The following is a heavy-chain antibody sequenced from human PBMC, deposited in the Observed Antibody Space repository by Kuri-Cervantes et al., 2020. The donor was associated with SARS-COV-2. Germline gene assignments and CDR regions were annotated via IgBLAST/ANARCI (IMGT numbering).Heavy chain of an antibody. CDR1: GGTFSSYA. V-gene: IGHV1-69*06. D-gene: IGHD2-2*01. Sequence: SVKVSCKASGGTFSSYAVTWVRQVPGQGFEWMGRIIPLFGTTIYAQKFRDRVTFTADKSTNTAYMELSSLRSEDTAVYYCARPYCTTTTCYDGTFDSWGQGTLVPVSS. J-gene: IGHJ4*02. CDR3: ARPYCTTTTCYDGTFDS. CDR2: IIPLFGTT.